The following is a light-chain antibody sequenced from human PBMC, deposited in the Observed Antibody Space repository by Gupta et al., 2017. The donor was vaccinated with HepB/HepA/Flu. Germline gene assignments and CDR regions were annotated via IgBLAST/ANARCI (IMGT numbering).Light chain of an antibody. CDR2: SAS. Sequence: DIQMTQSPFSLSASVGDRVTFSCRASQSVSSHLNWYQQKPGKAPKLLIYSASRLQSGVPPRFSGSGSGTDFTLTRTQWRPEDFANYCWQQSYGSSTFGQGTRLEIK. V-gene: IGKV1-39*01. J-gene: IGKJ5*01. CDR1: QSVSSH. CDR3: QQSYGSST.